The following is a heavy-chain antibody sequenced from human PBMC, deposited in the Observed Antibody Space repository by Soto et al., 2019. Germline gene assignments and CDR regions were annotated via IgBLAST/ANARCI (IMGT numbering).Heavy chain of an antibody. J-gene: IGHJ4*02. D-gene: IGHD3-10*01. CDR2: IYHSGST. Sequence: PSETLSLTCTVSGGSISSYYWSWIRQPPGKGLEWIGYIYHSGSTHYNPSLKSRVTISVDRSKNQFSLKLSSVTAADTAVYYCARENNVLPGGYFDYWGQGTLVTVSS. CDR1: GGSISSYY. V-gene: IGHV4-59*12. CDR3: ARENNVLPGGYFDY.